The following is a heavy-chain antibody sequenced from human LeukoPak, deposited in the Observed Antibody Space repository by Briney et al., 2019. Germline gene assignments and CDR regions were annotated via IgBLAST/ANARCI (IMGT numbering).Heavy chain of an antibody. Sequence: SETLSLTCTVSGGSISSYYWSWIRQPPGKGLEWIGYIYYSGSTNYNPSLKSRVTISVDTSKNQFSLKLSSVTAADTAVYYCARTYSAYGSSWYDFDYWGQGTLVTVSS. CDR3: ARTYSAYGSSWYDFDY. J-gene: IGHJ4*02. CDR2: IYYSGST. D-gene: IGHD6-13*01. CDR1: GGSISSYY. V-gene: IGHV4-59*01.